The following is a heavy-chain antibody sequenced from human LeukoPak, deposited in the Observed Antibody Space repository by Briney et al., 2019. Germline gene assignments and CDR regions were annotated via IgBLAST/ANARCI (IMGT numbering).Heavy chain of an antibody. D-gene: IGHD3-10*01. V-gene: IGHV4-34*01. Sequence: SETLSLTCAVYGGSFSGYYWSWIRQPPGKGLEWIGEINHSGSTNSNPSLTSRVTISVDTSKNQFSLTLSSVTAADTAVYYCARGRPITMVRGVGPDYWGQGTLATVSS. CDR2: INHSGST. CDR3: ARGRPITMVRGVGPDY. J-gene: IGHJ4*02. CDR1: GGSFSGYY.